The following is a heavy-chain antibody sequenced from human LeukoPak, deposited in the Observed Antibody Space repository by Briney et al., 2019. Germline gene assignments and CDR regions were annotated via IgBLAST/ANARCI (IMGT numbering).Heavy chain of an antibody. J-gene: IGHJ3*02. V-gene: IGHV4-38-2*02. CDR3: ARHGGSDAFDI. CDR2: IYHSGTT. Sequence: SETLSLTCTVSGYSISSGYYWGWIRQPPGKGLEWIGSIYHSGTTYYNPSLKSRVTISVDTSKNQFSLKLSSVTAADTAVYYCARHGGSDAFDIWGQGTMVTVSS. CDR1: GYSISSGYY. D-gene: IGHD2-15*01.